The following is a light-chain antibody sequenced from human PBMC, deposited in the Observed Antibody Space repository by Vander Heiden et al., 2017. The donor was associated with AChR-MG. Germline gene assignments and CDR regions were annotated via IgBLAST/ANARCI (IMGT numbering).Light chain of an antibody. CDR1: QSIDSNY. V-gene: IGKV3-20*01. CDR2: AAS. Sequence: EIVLTKSPGTLSLSPGERAALSCRASQSIDSNYLAWYQQKPGQAPRLLIYAASSRATGIPDRFSGSGSGTDFTLTISRLGPEDLAVYYCQHCGSSAYTFGQGTKLEI. CDR3: QHCGSSAYT. J-gene: IGKJ2*01.